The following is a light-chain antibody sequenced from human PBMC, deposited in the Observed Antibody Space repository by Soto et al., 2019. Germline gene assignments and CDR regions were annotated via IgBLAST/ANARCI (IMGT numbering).Light chain of an antibody. V-gene: IGLV2-11*01. CDR2: DVS. J-gene: IGLJ3*02. CDR1: SSDVGGYNY. CDR3: CSSAGTYTSV. Sequence: QSVLTQPRSVSGSPGQSVTISCTGTSSDVGGYNYVSWYQQHPGKAPKLMISDVSKRPSGVPDRFPGSKSGNTASLTISGLQAEDEADYYCCSSAGTYTSVFGGGTKLTVL.